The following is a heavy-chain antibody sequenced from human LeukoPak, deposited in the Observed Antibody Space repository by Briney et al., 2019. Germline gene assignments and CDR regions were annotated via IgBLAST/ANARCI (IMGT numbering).Heavy chain of an antibody. CDR1: GGSFSGYY. J-gene: IGHJ2*01. CDR2: ISSGGNT. CDR3: ARGNSGPYWYFDL. D-gene: IGHD6-19*01. Sequence: SETLSLTCAVSGGSFSGYYWTWIRQSPGKGLEWIGEISSGGNTNENPSPSLKSRVTISVDRSKNQFSLNLSSVTAADTAVYYCARGNSGPYWYFDLWGRGTLVTVSS. V-gene: IGHV4-34*01.